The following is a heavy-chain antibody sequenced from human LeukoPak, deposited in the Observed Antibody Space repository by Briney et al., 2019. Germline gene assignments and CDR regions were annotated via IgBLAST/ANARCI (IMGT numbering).Heavy chain of an antibody. CDR3: ARGCGSLSLGY. Sequence: TGGSLRLSCSASGFTFSSYSMNWVRQAPGKGLEWISYISGSSSAIHYADSVKGRFTISRDNANNSLYLQMNSLRVEDTAVYYCARGCGSLSLGYWGQGTLVTVSS. CDR1: GFTFSSYS. J-gene: IGHJ4*02. V-gene: IGHV3-48*04. CDR2: ISGSSSAI. D-gene: IGHD1-26*01.